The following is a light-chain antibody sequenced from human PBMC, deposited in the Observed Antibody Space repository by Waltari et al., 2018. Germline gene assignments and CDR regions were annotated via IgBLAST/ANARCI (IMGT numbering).Light chain of an antibody. CDR3: SSYAGSSAPRV. V-gene: IGLV2-23*01. CDR2: EGN. J-gene: IGLJ3*02. CDR1: NTAAGTYIL. Sequence: QSALLQPASVSGSPGQSTTMSCTETNTAAGTYILVSWYQQHPGKAPKLMIYEGNKRPSWVSYRFSGSKSGDTASLTISGLQAEDEADYYCSSYAGSSAPRVFGGGTKLTVL.